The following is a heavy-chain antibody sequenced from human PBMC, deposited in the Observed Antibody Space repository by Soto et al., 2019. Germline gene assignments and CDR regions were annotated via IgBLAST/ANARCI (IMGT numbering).Heavy chain of an antibody. J-gene: IGHJ4*01. D-gene: IGHD3-10*01. CDR3: ARQDGLGIYHFDY. CDR2: THPGDSDT. CDR1: GYNFNVYW. V-gene: IGHV5-51*01. Sequence: PGESLKISCKGSGYNFNVYWIAWVRHMPGQGLEWMGITHPGDSDTRYSPSFQGQVTISVDKSINTAYLQWSSLKASDTAMYYCARQDGLGIYHFDYWGRGTLVTVSS.